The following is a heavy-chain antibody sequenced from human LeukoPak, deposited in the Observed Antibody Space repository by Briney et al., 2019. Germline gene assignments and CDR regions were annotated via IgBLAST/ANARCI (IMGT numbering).Heavy chain of an antibody. CDR2: INPNSGGT. CDR3: ARVTAEGQWLVTHGY. V-gene: IGHV1-2*02. D-gene: IGHD6-19*01. CDR1: GYTFTGYY. Sequence: ASVKVSCKASGYTFTGYYMHWVRQAPGQGLEWMGWINPNSGGTNYAQKFQGRVTMTRDTSISTAYMELSRLRSDDTAVYYCARVTAEGQWLVTHGYWGQGTLVTVSS. J-gene: IGHJ4*02.